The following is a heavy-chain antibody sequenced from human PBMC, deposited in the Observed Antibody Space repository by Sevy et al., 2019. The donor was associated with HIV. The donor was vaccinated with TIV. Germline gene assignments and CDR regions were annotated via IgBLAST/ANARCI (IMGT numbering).Heavy chain of an antibody. J-gene: IGHJ4*02. V-gene: IGHV3-33*01. CDR1: GFTFSNFG. CDR3: ARDLVELQLWYLGY. D-gene: IGHD5-18*01. Sequence: GGSLRLSCAASGFTFSNFGMHWARQVPGGGLEWVAIIWYGGRNAYYADSVKGRFTISRDNSKNTLYLQMNNLRAEDTAVYYCARDLVELQLWYLGYWGQGTLVTVSS. CDR2: IWYGGRNA.